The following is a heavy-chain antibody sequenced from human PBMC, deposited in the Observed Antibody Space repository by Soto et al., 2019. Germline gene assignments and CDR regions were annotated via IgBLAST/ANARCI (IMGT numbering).Heavy chain of an antibody. CDR2: ISAYNGNT. CDR3: ARGGYDDILAGYFPSDY. V-gene: IGHV1-18*01. J-gene: IGHJ4*02. Sequence: QVQLVQSGAGVKKPGASEKVSCKASGYTFTSYGISWVRQAPGQGLEWMGWISAYNGNTNYAQKLQGRVTMTTDTSTRTAYAELRSLRSDDTAVYYCARGGYDDILAGYFPSDYWGQGTLVTVSS. CDR1: GYTFTSYG. D-gene: IGHD3-9*01.